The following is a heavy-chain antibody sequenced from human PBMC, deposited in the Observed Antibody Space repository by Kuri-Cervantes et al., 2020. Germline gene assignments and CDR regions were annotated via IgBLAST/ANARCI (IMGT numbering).Heavy chain of an antibody. CDR2: ISTYNGNT. Sequence: ASVKVSCKASGYTFTSYGISWVRLAPGQGLEWMGWISTYNGNTKYAQKVQGRVTMTTDTSTSTAYMEVRSLRSDDTAMYYCARATPDGSGSPYFYWGLGTPVTVSS. J-gene: IGHJ4*02. CDR3: ARATPDGSGSPYFY. D-gene: IGHD3-22*01. V-gene: IGHV1-18*01. CDR1: GYTFTSYG.